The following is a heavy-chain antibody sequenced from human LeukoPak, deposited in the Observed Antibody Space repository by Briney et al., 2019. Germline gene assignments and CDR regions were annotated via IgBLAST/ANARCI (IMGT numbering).Heavy chain of an antibody. CDR3: ARPYVRLLWFGVPPYYYMDV. V-gene: IGHV4-30-4*08. D-gene: IGHD3-10*01. CDR2: IYYSGST. CDR1: GGSISSGDYY. J-gene: IGHJ6*03. Sequence: SETLSLTCTVSGGSISSGDYYWSWIRQPPGRGLEGIGYIYYSGSTYYNPSLKRRVTISVDTSKNQFSLKLSSVAAADTAVYYCARPYVRLLWFGVPPYYYMDVWGKGTTVTVSS.